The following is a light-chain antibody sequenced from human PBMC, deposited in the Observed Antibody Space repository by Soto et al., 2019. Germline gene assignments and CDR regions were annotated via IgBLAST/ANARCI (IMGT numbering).Light chain of an antibody. V-gene: IGKV3-15*01. J-gene: IGKJ2*01. CDR3: QHYNTWPYT. CDR2: GAS. Sequence: VMTQSPATLSVSPGERATISCRASQTVSRHLAWYQQKPGQAPRLLIYGASTRATDVPARFSGSGSGTEFTLTISSLQSEDFAVYYCQHYNTWPYTFGQGTKLEIK. CDR1: QTVSRH.